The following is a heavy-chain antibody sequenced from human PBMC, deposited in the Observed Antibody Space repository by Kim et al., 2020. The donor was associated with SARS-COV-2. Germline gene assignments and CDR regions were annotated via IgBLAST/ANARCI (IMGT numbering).Heavy chain of an antibody. D-gene: IGHD1-26*01. V-gene: IGHV4-4*06. CDR2: P. CDR3: ARDLSGSFDY. Sequence: PHHHPPLKGRVTMSVDTSKNQFSLKLSSVTAADTAVYYCARDLSGSFDYWGQGTLVTVSS. J-gene: IGHJ4*02.